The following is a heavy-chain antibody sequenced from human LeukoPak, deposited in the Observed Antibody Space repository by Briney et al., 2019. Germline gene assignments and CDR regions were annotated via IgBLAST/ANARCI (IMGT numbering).Heavy chain of an antibody. CDR3: ARMGITMVRGVNWGYYYYYSMDV. D-gene: IGHD3-10*01. V-gene: IGHV3-74*01. J-gene: IGHJ6*03. CDR1: GFTFSSYW. CDR2: INSDGSST. Sequence: GGSLRLSCAASGFTFSSYWMHWVRQAPGKGLVWVSRINSDGSSTSYADSVKGRFTISRDNAKNKLYLQMNSLRAEDTAVYYCARMGITMVRGVNWGYYYYYSMDVWGKGTTVTVSS.